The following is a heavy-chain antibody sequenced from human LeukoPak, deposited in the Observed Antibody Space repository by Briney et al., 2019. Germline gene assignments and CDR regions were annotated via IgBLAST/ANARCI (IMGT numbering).Heavy chain of an antibody. D-gene: IGHD2-15*01. Sequence: GGSLTLSCAASGFTFSSYAMSWVRQAPGEGLEGVSAISGRGGSKYYADSVKGRFTISRDNSKNTLYLQMNSLRAEGTAVYYCAKQGCSGGSCYFDYWGQGTLVTVSS. J-gene: IGHJ4*02. CDR2: ISGRGGSK. CDR3: AKQGCSGGSCYFDY. V-gene: IGHV3-23*01. CDR1: GFTFSSYA.